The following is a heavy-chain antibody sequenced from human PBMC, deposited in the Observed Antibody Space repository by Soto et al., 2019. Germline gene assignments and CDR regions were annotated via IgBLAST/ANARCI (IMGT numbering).Heavy chain of an antibody. CDR2: IKQDGSEK. CDR1: GFTFSSYW. D-gene: IGHD6-13*01. J-gene: IGHJ4*02. V-gene: IGHV3-7*03. Sequence: PGGSLRLSCAASGFTFSSYWMSWVRQAPGKGLEWVANIKQDGSEKYYVDSVKGRFTISRDNAKNSLYLQMNSLRAEDTAVYYCARARDSSSGVFDYWGQGTLVTVSS. CDR3: ARARDSSSGVFDY.